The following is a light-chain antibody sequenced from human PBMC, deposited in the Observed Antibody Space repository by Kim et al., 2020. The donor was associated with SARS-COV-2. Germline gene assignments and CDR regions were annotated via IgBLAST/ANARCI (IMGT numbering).Light chain of an antibody. Sequence: VSPGQTASITCSGDKLGDKYACWYQQKPGQSPVLVIYQDSKGPSGIPERFSGSNSGNTATLTLSGTQAMDEADYYCQAWDSSTVVFGGGTQLTVL. CDR2: QDS. CDR3: QAWDSSTVV. CDR1: KLGDKY. V-gene: IGLV3-1*01. J-gene: IGLJ2*01.